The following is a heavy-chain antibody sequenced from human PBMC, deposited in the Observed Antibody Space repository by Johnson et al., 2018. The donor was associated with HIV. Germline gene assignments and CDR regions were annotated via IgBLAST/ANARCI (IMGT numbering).Heavy chain of an antibody. CDR2: ISSSGSTI. CDR1: GFTFSDYY. Sequence: QVQLVESGGGLVKPGGSLRLSCAASGFTFSDYYMSWIRQAPGKGLEWVSYISSSGSTIYYADSVKGRFTISRDNANNSLYLQMSSLRAEDTTIYYCARALRWPNAFDIWGQGTMVTVSS. J-gene: IGHJ3*02. V-gene: IGHV3-11*04. CDR3: ARALRWPNAFDI. D-gene: IGHD4-23*01.